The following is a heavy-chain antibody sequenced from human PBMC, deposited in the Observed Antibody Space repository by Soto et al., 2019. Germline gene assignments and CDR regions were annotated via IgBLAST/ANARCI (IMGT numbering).Heavy chain of an antibody. CDR3: ARGCSGGSCYQRWFDP. D-gene: IGHD2-15*01. CDR2: ISAYNGNT. Sequence: GASVKVSCKASGYTFTSYGISWVRQAPGQGLEWMGWISAYNGNTNYAQKLQGRVTMTTDTSTSTAYMELRSLRSDDTAVYYCARGCSGGSCYQRWFDPWGQGTLVTVSS. CDR1: GYTFTSYG. V-gene: IGHV1-18*01. J-gene: IGHJ5*02.